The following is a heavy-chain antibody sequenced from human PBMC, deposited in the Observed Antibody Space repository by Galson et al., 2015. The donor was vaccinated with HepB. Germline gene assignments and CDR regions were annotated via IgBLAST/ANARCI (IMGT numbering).Heavy chain of an antibody. D-gene: IGHD2-15*01. V-gene: IGHV3-23*01. Sequence: SLRLSCAVSGFTLNAYAMSWVRQAPGKGLEWVAGITGSGGGAEYADSVKGRFIISRDNAKNMVYLQLNSLRVEDTALFYCVKESYCSGGNCYGGAFDVWGPGTMVTV. CDR2: ITGSGGGA. CDR1: GFTLNAYA. J-gene: IGHJ3*01. CDR3: VKESYCSGGNCYGGAFDV.